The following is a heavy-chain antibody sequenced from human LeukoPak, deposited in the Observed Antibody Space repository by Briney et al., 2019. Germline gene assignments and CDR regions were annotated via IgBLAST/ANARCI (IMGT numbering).Heavy chain of an antibody. CDR3: GSIRGYYPFYAFDI. CDR1: GGTFSSYA. J-gene: IGHJ3*02. CDR2: IIPIFGTA. D-gene: IGHD3-22*01. Sequence: SVKVSCKASGGTFSSYAISWVRQAPGQGLEWMGGIIPIFGTANYAQKFQGRVTITTDESTSPAYLEPSSLSSEDTAVYYCGSIRGYYPFYAFDIWGKGTMVTVSS. V-gene: IGHV1-69*05.